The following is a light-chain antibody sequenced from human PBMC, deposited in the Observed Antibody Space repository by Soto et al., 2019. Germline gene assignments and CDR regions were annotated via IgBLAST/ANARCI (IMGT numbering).Light chain of an antibody. CDR3: QQTNSFPFT. CDR2: TAS. V-gene: IGKV1-12*01. CDR1: QGISRW. J-gene: IGKJ3*01. Sequence: IQMTQSPSSVSASVGDRVTITCRASQGISRWLAWYQQKPGKAPKLLIYTASRLQSGVPPRFSGSGSGTDFTLTISSLQPEDFATYYCQQTNSFPFTVGPGTKVDIK.